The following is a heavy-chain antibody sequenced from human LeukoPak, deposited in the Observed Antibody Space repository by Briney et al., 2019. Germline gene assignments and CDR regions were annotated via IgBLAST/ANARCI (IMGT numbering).Heavy chain of an antibody. J-gene: IGHJ4*02. CDR3: ARLAGYYDSSGYLDY. Sequence: ASVKVSCKASGYTFTGYYMHWVRQAPGQGLEWMGRINPNSGGTNYAQKFQGRVTMTRDTSISTAYMELSSLRSEDTAVYYCARLAGYYDSSGYLDYWGQGTLVTVSS. CDR1: GYTFTGYY. D-gene: IGHD3-22*01. CDR2: INPNSGGT. V-gene: IGHV1-2*06.